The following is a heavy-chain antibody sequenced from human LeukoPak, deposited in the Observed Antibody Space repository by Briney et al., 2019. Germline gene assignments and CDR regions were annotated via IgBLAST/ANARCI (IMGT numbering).Heavy chain of an antibody. V-gene: IGHV3-30*18. J-gene: IGHJ4*02. Sequence: PGGSLRLSCAASGFTFSSYGMHWVRQAPGKGLEGVAVISYDGSNKYYADSVKGRFTISRDNSKNTLFLQMNSLRAEDTAVYYCAKDSRSFDWSLANPDYWGQGTLVTVSS. CDR3: AKDSRSFDWSLANPDY. CDR1: GFTFSSYG. CDR2: ISYDGSNK. D-gene: IGHD3-9*01.